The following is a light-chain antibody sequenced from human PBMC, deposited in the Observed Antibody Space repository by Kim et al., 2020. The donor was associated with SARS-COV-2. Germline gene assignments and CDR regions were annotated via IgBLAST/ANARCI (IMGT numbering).Light chain of an antibody. J-gene: IGLJ2*01. V-gene: IGLV3-1*01. CDR2: QDN. CDR1: KLGDKY. CDR3: QAWDSSTAI. Sequence: VSPGQTASIPCSGDKLGDKYAAWYQQKPGQSPVLVIYQDNKRPSGIPERFSGSNSGNTATLTISGTQAMDEADYYCQAWDSSTAIFGGGTQLTVL.